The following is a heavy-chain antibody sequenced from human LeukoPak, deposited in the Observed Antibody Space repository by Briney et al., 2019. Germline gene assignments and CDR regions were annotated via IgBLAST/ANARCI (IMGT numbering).Heavy chain of an antibody. D-gene: IGHD6-13*01. CDR2: ISSSSSYI. J-gene: IGHJ4*02. CDR1: GFTFSSYS. V-gene: IGHV3-21*01. CDR3: ARGKEGFIAAAGTFDY. Sequence: GGSLRLSCAASGFTFSSYSMNWVRQAPGKGVEWVSSISSSSSYIYYADSVKGRFTISRDNAKNSLYLQMNSLRAEDTAVYYCARGKEGFIAAAGTFDYWGQGTLVTVSS.